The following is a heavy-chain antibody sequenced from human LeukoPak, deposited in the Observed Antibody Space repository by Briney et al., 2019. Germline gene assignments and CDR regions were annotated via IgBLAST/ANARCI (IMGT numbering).Heavy chain of an antibody. CDR3: ARDFAGGFDWFPYYYYYMDV. CDR1: GGSISSYY. CDR2: IYTSGST. Sequence: SETLSLTCTVSGGSISSYYWSWIRQPAGKGLEWIGRIYTSGSTNYNPSLKSRVTISVDTSKNQFSLKLSSVTAADTAVYYCARDFAGGFDWFPYYYYYMDVWGKGTTVTISS. J-gene: IGHJ6*03. V-gene: IGHV4-4*07. D-gene: IGHD3-9*01.